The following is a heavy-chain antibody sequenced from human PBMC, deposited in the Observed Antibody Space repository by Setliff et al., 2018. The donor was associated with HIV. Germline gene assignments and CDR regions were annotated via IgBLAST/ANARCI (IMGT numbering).Heavy chain of an antibody. J-gene: IGHJ4*02. V-gene: IGHV4-61*09. CDR1: GPPIDVGSFF. CDR3: ARRRSGSSYRFFNY. D-gene: IGHD3-16*02. Sequence: SETLSLTCTVSGPPIDVGSFFWTWIRQSAGRGLEWIGHMSASGSAKYNPTLQSRVTLSVDPSNNQFSLNLTSVTAADTAVYYCARRRSGSSYRFFNYWGLGSLVTVSS. CDR2: MSASGSA.